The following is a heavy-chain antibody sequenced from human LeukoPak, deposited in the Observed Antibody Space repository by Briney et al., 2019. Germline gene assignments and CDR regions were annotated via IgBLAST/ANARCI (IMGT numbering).Heavy chain of an antibody. J-gene: IGHJ4*02. CDR3: ARSRGYCSSTSCLYCFDY. Sequence: GASVKVSCKASGYTFTGYYMHWVRQAPGQGLEWMGWINPNSGGTNYAQKFQGWVTMTRDTSISTAYMELSRLRSDDTAVYYCARSRGYCSSTSCLYCFDYWGQGTLVTVSS. CDR2: INPNSGGT. V-gene: IGHV1-2*04. D-gene: IGHD2-2*01. CDR1: GYTFTGYY.